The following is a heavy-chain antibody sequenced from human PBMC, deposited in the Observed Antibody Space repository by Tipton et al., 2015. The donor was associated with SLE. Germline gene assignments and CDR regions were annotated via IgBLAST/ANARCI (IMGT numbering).Heavy chain of an antibody. V-gene: IGHV3-48*03. CDR2: ISSSGSTI. Sequence: SLRLSCAASGFTFSSYEMNWVRQAPGKGLEWVSYISSSGSTIYYADSVKGRFTISRDNSKNTLYLQMNSLRAEDTAVYYCAKARTFLGPFDYWGQGTLVTVSS. CDR3: AKARTFLGPFDY. CDR1: GFTFSSYE. J-gene: IGHJ4*02. D-gene: IGHD2/OR15-2a*01.